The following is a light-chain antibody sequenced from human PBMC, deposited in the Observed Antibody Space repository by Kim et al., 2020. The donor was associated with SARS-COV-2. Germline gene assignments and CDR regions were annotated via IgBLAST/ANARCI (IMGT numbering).Light chain of an antibody. Sequence: GQPASISCRSTQSLLHRDGNTYLNWLQQRPGQSPRRLMYKVSNRDSGVPDRFSGSGSGTDFTLNISRVEAEDVGVDYCMEGKQWLFGPGTKVDIK. CDR2: KVS. CDR1: QSLLHRDGNTY. V-gene: IGKV2-30*02. J-gene: IGKJ3*01. CDR3: MEGKQWL.